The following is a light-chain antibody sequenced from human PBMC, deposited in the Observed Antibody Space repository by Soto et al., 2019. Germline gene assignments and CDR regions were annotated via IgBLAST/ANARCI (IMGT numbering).Light chain of an antibody. CDR3: QQYYGLPPLT. J-gene: IGKJ5*01. CDR2: HAS. V-gene: IGKV1-33*01. CDR1: QNITNN. Sequence: DIQRTQSPSSLSASIGDRVTITCQASQNITNNLSLYQQKPGKAPNLLIYHASKLAKGVTSRFSGSGSGTDFSCIITSLQREDLATYYCQQYYGLPPLTFGQGTRLEIK.